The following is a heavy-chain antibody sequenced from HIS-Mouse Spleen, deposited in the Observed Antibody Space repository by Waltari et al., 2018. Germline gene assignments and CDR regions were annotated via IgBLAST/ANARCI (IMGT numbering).Heavy chain of an antibody. CDR2: IHWDDDT. V-gene: IGHV2-70*15. D-gene: IGHD6-19*01. CDR3: ARIAEGYSSGWYAFDY. Sequence: QVTLRESGPALVKPTQTLTLTCTFPGFSLSTSGMCVSWIRQPPGKALEWLERIHWDDDTYYRPSLKTRLAISKDSSKNQVVLTMTNMDPVDTATYYCARIAEGYSSGWYAFDYWGQGTLVTVSS. CDR1: GFSLSTSGMC. J-gene: IGHJ4*02.